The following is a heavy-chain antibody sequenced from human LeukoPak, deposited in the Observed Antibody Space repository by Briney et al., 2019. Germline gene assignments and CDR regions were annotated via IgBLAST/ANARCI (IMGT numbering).Heavy chain of an antibody. V-gene: IGHV1-2*02. Sequence: ASVKVSCKASGYTFTGYYMHWVRQAPGQGLEWMGWINPNSGGTNYAQKFQGRVTMTRDTSISTAYMELSRLRSDDTAVYYCARDAITFGGVIADYWGQGTLVTVSS. CDR1: GYTFTGYY. CDR3: ARDAITFGGVIADY. J-gene: IGHJ4*02. D-gene: IGHD3-16*02. CDR2: INPNSGGT.